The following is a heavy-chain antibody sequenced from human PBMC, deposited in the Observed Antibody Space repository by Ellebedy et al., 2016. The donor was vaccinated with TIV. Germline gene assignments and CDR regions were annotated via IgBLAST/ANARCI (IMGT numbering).Heavy chain of an antibody. CDR3: AKDRGQEWYYYGMDV. D-gene: IGHD3-10*01. Sequence: GESLKISCAASGFTFSSYWMHWVRQAPGKGLVWVSRINSDGSSTSYADSVKGRFTISRDNSKNTLYLQMNSLRAEDTAVYYCAKDRGQEWYYYGMDVWGQGTTVTVSS. CDR2: INSDGSST. J-gene: IGHJ6*02. CDR1: GFTFSSYW. V-gene: IGHV3-74*01.